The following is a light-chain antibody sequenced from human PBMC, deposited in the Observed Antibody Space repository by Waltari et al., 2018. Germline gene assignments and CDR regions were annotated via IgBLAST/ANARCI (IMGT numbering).Light chain of an antibody. J-gene: IGKJ1*01. CDR2: EAT. V-gene: IGKV3-15*01. CDR1: QSIGSN. Sequence: EIVMTQSPATLSVSPGESATLPCRASQSIGSNLAWYQQKPGQAPRLLIYEATTRDTDIAARFSGSGSGTEFTLTISSLQSEDFAVYFCQQYRDWPRTFGHGTKVETK. CDR3: QQYRDWPRT.